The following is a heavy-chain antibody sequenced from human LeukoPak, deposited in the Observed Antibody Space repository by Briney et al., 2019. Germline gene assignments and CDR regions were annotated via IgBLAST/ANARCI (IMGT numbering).Heavy chain of an antibody. CDR1: GGSISSYY. D-gene: IGHD6-13*01. J-gene: IGHJ4*02. CDR3: ARVTGYRIEDYFDY. V-gene: IGHV4-4*07. CDR2: IYTSGST. Sequence: SETLSLTCTVSGGSISSYYWSWIRQPAGKGLEWIGRIYTSGSTNYNPSLKSRVTMSVDTSKNQFSLKLSSVTAADTAVYYCARVTGYRIEDYFDYWGQGTLVTVSS.